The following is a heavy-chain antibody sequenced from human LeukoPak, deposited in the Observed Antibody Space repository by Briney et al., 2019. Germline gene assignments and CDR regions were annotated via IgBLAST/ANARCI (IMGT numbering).Heavy chain of an antibody. CDR1: GGSISSYY. J-gene: IGHJ4*02. V-gene: IGHV4-59*01. CDR3: GGGYSGYTVDY. D-gene: IGHD5-12*01. CDR2: IYYSGST. Sequence: PSETLSLTCAVSGGSISSYYWSWIRQPPGKGLEWIGYIYYSGSTNYNPSLKSRVTISVDTSKNQFSLKLSSVTAADTAVYYCGGGYSGYTVDYWGQGTLVTVSS.